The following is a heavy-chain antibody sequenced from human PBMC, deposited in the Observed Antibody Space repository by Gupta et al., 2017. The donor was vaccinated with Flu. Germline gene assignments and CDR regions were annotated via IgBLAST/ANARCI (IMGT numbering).Heavy chain of an antibody. Sequence: QVQLQQRGAGLLKPSETLSLTCAVYGGSFTDSYWSWIRQPPGKGLEWIAEINHSGYTNYNPPLKSRVTISVDTSKKQFSLKLSSVTAADTAVYYCARTGIQYYYGMDVWGQGTTVTVSS. V-gene: IGHV4-34*02. CDR3: ARTGIQYYYGMDV. D-gene: IGHD6-13*01. CDR1: GGSFTDSY. CDR2: INHSGYT. J-gene: IGHJ6*02.